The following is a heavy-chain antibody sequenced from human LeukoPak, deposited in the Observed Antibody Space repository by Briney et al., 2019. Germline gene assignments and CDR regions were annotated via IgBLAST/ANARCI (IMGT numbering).Heavy chain of an antibody. CDR2: IYTSGST. D-gene: IGHD5-18*01. CDR1: GGSISSGSYY. Sequence: SQTLSLTCTVSGGSISSGSYYRSWIRQPAGKGLEWIGRIYTSGSTNYNPSLKSRVTVSVDTSKNQFSLRLSSVIAADTAVYYCAIYIYGVWHFDYWGQGTLVTVSS. CDR3: AIYIYGVWHFDY. J-gene: IGHJ4*02. V-gene: IGHV4-61*02.